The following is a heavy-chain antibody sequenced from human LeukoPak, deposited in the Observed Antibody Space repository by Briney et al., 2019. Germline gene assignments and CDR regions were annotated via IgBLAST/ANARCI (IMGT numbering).Heavy chain of an antibody. CDR2: ISSSSSYI. J-gene: IGHJ4*02. CDR3: ARGGQEYYDFWGGYYTLYY. CDR1: GFTFSSYS. Sequence: GGSLRLSCAASGFTFSSYSMNWVRQAPGKGLEWVSSISSSSSYINYADSVKGRFTISRDNAKNSLYLQMNSLRAEDTAVYYCARGGQEYYDFWGGYYTLYYWGQGTLVTVSS. D-gene: IGHD3-3*01. V-gene: IGHV3-21*01.